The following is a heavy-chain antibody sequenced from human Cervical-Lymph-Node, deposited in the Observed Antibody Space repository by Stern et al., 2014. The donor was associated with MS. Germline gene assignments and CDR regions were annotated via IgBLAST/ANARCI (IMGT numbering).Heavy chain of an antibody. CDR1: GDSIKGYY. CDR3: ARRGSGWFQFDS. D-gene: IGHD6-19*01. V-gene: IGHV4-4*07. J-gene: IGHJ4*02. CDR2: ISSTENT. Sequence: DQLVESGPRLVKPSETLSLTCTVSGDSIKGYYWTWIRQAAGKGLEWIGRISSTENTYYNPSLESRVPMSVDQSKNQFFLNLPSVTAADTAVYYCARRGSGWFQFDSWGQGTLVTVSS.